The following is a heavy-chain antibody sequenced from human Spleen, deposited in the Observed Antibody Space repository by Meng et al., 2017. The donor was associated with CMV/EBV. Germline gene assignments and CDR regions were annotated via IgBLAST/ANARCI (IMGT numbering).Heavy chain of an antibody. V-gene: IGHV3-21*01. CDR2: ISSSSTYI. D-gene: IGHD5-12*01. Sequence: GESLKISCAVSGFTFSTYALNWVRQAPGKGLEWVSTISSSSTYIYYADSVRGRFTVSRDNAKNTLYLQMTSLRAEDTAVYYCANRYSGYEDVWYFDYWGQGTLVTVSS. CDR1: GFTFSTYA. CDR3: ANRYSGYEDVWYFDY. J-gene: IGHJ4*02.